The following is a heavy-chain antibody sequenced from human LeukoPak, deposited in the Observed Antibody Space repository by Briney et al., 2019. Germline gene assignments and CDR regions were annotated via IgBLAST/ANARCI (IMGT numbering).Heavy chain of an antibody. CDR1: GYTFTSYA. CDR3: ARDRYGDGFAHLDY. V-gene: IGHV1-2*02. J-gene: IGHJ4*02. D-gene: IGHD5-24*01. Sequence: GASVKVSCTASGYTFTSYAIHWVRQAPGQGLEWMGWITPSGGTNYPQKFQGRVAITWDTSITTAYMDLSRLTSDDTAVYYCARDRYGDGFAHLDYWGQGALVTASS. CDR2: ITPSGGT.